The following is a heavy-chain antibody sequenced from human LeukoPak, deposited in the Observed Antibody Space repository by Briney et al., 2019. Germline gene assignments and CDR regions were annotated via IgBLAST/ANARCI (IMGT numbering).Heavy chain of an antibody. CDR2: ISGSGGST. D-gene: IGHD6-19*01. J-gene: IGHJ6*02. V-gene: IGHV3-23*01. CDR3: AKGIAVTGTYYYGLDV. Sequence: GGSLRLSCAASGFTFSGYAMSWVRQAPGKGLEWVSAISGSGGSTYYADSLKGRFTISRDSSKNTLYLQVNSLRAEDTAVYYCAKGIAVTGTYYYGLDVWGQGTTVTVSS. CDR1: GFTFSGYA.